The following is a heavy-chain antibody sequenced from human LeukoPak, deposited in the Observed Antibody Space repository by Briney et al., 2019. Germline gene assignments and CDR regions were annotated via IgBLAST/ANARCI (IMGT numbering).Heavy chain of an antibody. Sequence: PGGSLRLSCAASGFTFSSYEMNWVRQAPGKGLEWVSYISDSGTSIKYADSVKGRFTISRDNAKNSLYLQMNSLRAEDTAVYYCVRDHSGWSLDPWGQGTLVTVSS. CDR1: GFTFSSYE. CDR3: VRDHSGWSLDP. J-gene: IGHJ5*02. V-gene: IGHV3-48*03. CDR2: ISDSGTSI. D-gene: IGHD6-19*01.